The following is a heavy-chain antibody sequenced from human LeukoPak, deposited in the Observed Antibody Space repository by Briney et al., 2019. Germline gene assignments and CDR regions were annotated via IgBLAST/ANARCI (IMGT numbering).Heavy chain of an antibody. CDR2: INPNSGGT. J-gene: IGHJ4*02. V-gene: IGHV1-2*02. CDR1: GYTFTGYY. D-gene: IGHD2-2*01. CDR3: AMFIVVVPAAMEALDY. Sequence: ASVKVSCKASGYTFTGYYMHWVRQAPGQGLEWMGWINPNSGGTNYAQKFQGRVTMTRDTSISTAYMELSRLRSDDTAVYYCAMFIVVVPAAMEALDYWGQGTLVTVSS.